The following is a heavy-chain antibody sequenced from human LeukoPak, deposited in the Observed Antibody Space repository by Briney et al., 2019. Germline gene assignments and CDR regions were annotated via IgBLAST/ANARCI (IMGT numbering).Heavy chain of an antibody. D-gene: IGHD1-26*01. CDR2: ISRNGGST. J-gene: IGHJ4*02. V-gene: IGHV3-64D*06. CDR1: GFTFSTYA. CDR3: VRGKWDYFFDY. Sequence: GGSLRLSCSASGFTFSTYAMHWVRQAPGKGLEYVSAISRNGGSTYYADSVKGRFTISRDNSNNTLHLQVSSLRVEDTAVYYCVRGKWDYFFDYWGQGTLVTASS.